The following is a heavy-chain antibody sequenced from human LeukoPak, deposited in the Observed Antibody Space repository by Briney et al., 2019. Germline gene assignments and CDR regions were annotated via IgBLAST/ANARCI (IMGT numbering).Heavy chain of an antibody. J-gene: IGHJ5*02. V-gene: IGHV1-18*01. CDR1: GYTSTSYG. Sequence: ASVKVSCKASGYTSTSYGISWVRQAPGQGLEWMGWISAYNGNTNYAQKLQGRVTMTTDTSTSTAYMELRSLRSDDTAVYYCARDRPQEQQLGNWFDPWGQGTLVTVSS. CDR2: ISAYNGNT. D-gene: IGHD6-13*01. CDR3: ARDRPQEQQLGNWFDP.